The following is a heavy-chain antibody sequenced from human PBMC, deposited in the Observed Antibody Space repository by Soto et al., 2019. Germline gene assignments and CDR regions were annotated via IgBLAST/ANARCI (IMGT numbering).Heavy chain of an antibody. J-gene: IGHJ6*02. CDR2: VKTKTDGETT. CDR3: ARDHLTSPRSSWYRGDYYYYGMDV. D-gene: IGHD6-13*01. V-gene: IGHV3-15*07. CDR1: GFTFNNAW. Sequence: PGGSLRLSCAASGFTFNNAWMNWVRQAPGKGLEWVGRVKTKTDGETTDYAAPAKGRFTISRDDSINTLYLQMNSLEIEDTAVYYCARDHLTSPRSSWYRGDYYYYGMDVWGQGTTVTVSS.